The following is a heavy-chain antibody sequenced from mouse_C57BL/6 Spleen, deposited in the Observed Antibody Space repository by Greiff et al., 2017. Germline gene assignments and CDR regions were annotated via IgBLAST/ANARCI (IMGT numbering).Heavy chain of an antibody. CDR1: GFTFSDYG. D-gene: IGHD3-2*02. CDR3: ATTAQATSNPHFDY. Sequence: EVQGVESGGGLVKPGGSLKLSCAASGFTFSDYGMHWVRQAPETGLEWVGYISSGSSTIYYADTVKGRFTITIDNANNTEFLQMTSLRSEDTAMYYCATTAQATSNPHFDYWGQGTTLTVSS. J-gene: IGHJ2*01. CDR2: ISSGSSTI. V-gene: IGHV5-17*01.